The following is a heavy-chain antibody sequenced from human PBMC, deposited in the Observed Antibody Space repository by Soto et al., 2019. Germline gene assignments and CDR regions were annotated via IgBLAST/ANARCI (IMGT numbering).Heavy chain of an antibody. CDR1: GFTFSSYA. Sequence: PGGSLRLSCAASGFTFSSYAMSWVRQAPGKGLEWVSAISGIGGSTYYADSVKGRFTISRDNSTNTLYLQMDSLRAEDMAVYYCAVLDGGKVVGIEGGDAFDSWGKGTMVTV. V-gene: IGHV3-23*01. CDR2: ISGIGGST. J-gene: IGHJ3*02. D-gene: IGHD3-22*01. CDR3: AVLDGGKVVGIEGGDAFDS.